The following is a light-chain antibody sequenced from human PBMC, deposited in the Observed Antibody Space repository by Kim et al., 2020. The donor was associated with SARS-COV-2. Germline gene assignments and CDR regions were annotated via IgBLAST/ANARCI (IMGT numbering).Light chain of an antibody. Sequence: DIVMTQSPVTLSVSPGESASLSCRASRSVGSNLAWYQHKPGQAPRLLIFDTSKRATGVPARFSGSGSGTLFTLTISDLQSEDFAFYYCQQYMNWPPYTFGQGTKLEI. J-gene: IGKJ2*01. CDR1: RSVGSN. CDR2: DTS. V-gene: IGKV3-15*01. CDR3: QQYMNWPPYT.